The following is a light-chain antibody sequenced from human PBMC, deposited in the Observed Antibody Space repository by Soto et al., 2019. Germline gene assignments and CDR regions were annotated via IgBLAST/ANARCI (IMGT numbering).Light chain of an antibody. V-gene: IGLV4-69*01. Sequence: QLVLTQLPSASASLGASVNLTCTLSSGHSTYAVAWHQLQPEKAPRYLMKVNSDGRHIKGDGIRDRFSGSSSGAERYLFISGLQSDDEADYYCQTWGTGSAVFGGGTKLTVL. CDR3: QTWGTGSAV. CDR1: SGHSTYA. J-gene: IGLJ2*01. CDR2: VNSDGRH.